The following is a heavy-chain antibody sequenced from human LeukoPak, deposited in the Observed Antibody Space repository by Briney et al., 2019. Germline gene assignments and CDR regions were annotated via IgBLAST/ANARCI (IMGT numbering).Heavy chain of an antibody. CDR3: EKDLSGTYMVDY. J-gene: IGHJ4*02. D-gene: IGHD1-26*01. CDR2: ISYHGTNQ. V-gene: IGHV3-30-3*01. CDR1: GFTFSTYA. Sequence: PGGSLRLSCAASGFTFSTYAMHWVRQAPGKGLQWVAMISYHGTNQHYADSVRGRFTISRDNSKNTLYLQMDSLRAEDTAVYYCEKDLSGTYMVDYWGQGTLVTVSS.